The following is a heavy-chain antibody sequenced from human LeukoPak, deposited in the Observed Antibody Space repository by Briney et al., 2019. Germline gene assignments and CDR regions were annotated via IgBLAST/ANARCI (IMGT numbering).Heavy chain of an antibody. J-gene: IGHJ4*02. CDR2: TYYKSKWYN. V-gene: IGHV6-1*01. CDR3: ARDPGWLDFDQ. Sequence: SQTLSLTCAISGDSVSSYSVAWNWIRQSPSRGLEWLGRTYYKSKWYNDYAVSVKSRININPDTSKNQFSLQLNSVTPEDTAVYYCARDPGWLDFDQWGQGTLVTVSS. D-gene: IGHD6-19*01. CDR1: GDSVSSYSVA.